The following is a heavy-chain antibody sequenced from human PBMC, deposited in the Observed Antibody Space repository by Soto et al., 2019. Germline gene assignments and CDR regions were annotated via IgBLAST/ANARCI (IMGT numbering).Heavy chain of an antibody. CDR1: GFTFSSYW. CDR3: ASIGYDFWSGYQDV. V-gene: IGHV3-74*01. J-gene: IGHJ6*02. D-gene: IGHD3-3*01. Sequence: PGGSLRLSCAASGFTFSSYWMHWVRQAPGKGLVWVSRINSDGSSTSYADSVKGRFTISRDNAKNTLYLQMNSLRAEDTAVYYCASIGYDFWSGYQDVWGQGTTVTVSS. CDR2: INSDGSST.